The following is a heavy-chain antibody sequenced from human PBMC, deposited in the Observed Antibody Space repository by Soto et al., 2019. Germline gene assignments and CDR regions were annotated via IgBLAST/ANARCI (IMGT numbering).Heavy chain of an antibody. D-gene: IGHD3-3*01. J-gene: IGHJ6*02. CDR3: ARDRLITIFGVVIKFYGMDV. V-gene: IGHV4-4*02. CDR1: GGSISSSHW. Sequence: SETLSLTCAVSGGSISSSHWWSWVRQPPGKGLEWIGEIYHSGSTNYNPSLKSRVTISVDKSKNQFSLKLSSVTAADTAVYYCARDRLITIFGVVIKFYGMDVWGHGTTVTPSS. CDR2: IYHSGST.